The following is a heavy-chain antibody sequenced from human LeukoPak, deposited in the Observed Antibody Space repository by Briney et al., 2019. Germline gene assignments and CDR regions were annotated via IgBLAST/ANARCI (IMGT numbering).Heavy chain of an antibody. V-gene: IGHV3-23*01. D-gene: IGHD1-1*01. Sequence: GGSLRLSCAASGFTFSSYAMSWVRQAPGKGLEWVSAISGSGGSTYYADSVKGRFTISRDNSKNTLYLQMNSLRAEDTAVYYCAKVQLERRGDLYYYYGMDVWGKGTTVTVSS. CDR3: AKVQLERRGDLYYYYGMDV. J-gene: IGHJ6*04. CDR2: ISGSGGST. CDR1: GFTFSSYA.